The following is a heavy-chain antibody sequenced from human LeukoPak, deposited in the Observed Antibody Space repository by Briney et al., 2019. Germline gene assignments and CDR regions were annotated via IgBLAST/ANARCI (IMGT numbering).Heavy chain of an antibody. D-gene: IGHD6-13*01. V-gene: IGHV4-4*07. CDR2: IYTSGST. CDR1: GGSISSYY. Sequence: SETLSLTCTVSGGSISSYYWSWIRQPAGKGLEWIGRIYTSGSTNYNPSLKSRVTMSVDTSKNQFSLKLSSVTAADTAVYCCARDRIAAAGTVWFDPWGQGTLVTVSS. J-gene: IGHJ5*02. CDR3: ARDRIAAAGTVWFDP.